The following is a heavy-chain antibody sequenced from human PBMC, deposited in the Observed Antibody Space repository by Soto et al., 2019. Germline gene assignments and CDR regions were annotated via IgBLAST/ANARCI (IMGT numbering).Heavy chain of an antibody. J-gene: IGHJ6*02. CDR2: ISYDGGKK. CDR3: ARDRGYCSSPSCSYYYYGMDV. V-gene: IGHV3-30-3*01. D-gene: IGHD2-2*01. Sequence: VAVISYDGGKKYYADSVTGRFTISRDNSENTLYLQMNSLRTEDTAVYFCARDRGYCSSPSCSYYYYGMDVWGQGTTVTVSS.